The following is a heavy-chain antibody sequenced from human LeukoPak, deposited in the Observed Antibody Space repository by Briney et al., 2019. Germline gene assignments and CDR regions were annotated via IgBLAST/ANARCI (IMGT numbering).Heavy chain of an antibody. CDR3: ARGYYGSGTFNWFDP. CDR2: IYYSGST. J-gene: IGHJ5*02. D-gene: IGHD3-10*01. CDR1: GGSISSSSYY. Sequence: SETLSLTCTVSGGSISSSSYYWGWIRQPPGKGLEWIGYIYYSGSTNYNPSLKSRVTISVDTSKNQFSLKLSSVTAADTAVYYCARGYYGSGTFNWFDPWGQGTLVTVSS. V-gene: IGHV4-61*05.